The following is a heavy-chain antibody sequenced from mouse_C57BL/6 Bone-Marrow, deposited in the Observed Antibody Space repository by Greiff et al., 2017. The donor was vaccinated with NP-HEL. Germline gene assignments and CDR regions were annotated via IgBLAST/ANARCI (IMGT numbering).Heavy chain of an antibody. CDR2: IRNKANGYTT. CDR1: GFTFTDYY. J-gene: IGHJ2*01. Sequence: EVQVVESGGGLVQPGGSLSLSCAASGFTFTDYYMSWVRQPPGKALEWLGFIRNKANGYTTEYSASVKGRFTISRDNSQSILYLQMNALRAEDSATYYCARYKSSSGYFDCWGQGTTLTVSS. CDR3: ARYKSSSGYFDC. V-gene: IGHV7-3*01. D-gene: IGHD3-2*02.